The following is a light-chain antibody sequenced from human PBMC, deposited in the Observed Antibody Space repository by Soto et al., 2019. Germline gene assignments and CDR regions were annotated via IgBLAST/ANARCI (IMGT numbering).Light chain of an antibody. Sequence: QSALTQPPSASGSPGQSVTISCAGTSSDVGGYNFVSWYQQHPGKVPKLMIYEVIKRPSGVPDRFSGSKSGNTASQTVSGLHAEDEADYYCSSYSGSDNFVVFGGGTKLTVL. V-gene: IGLV2-8*01. CDR1: SSDVGGYNF. CDR2: EVI. CDR3: SSYSGSDNFVV. J-gene: IGLJ2*01.